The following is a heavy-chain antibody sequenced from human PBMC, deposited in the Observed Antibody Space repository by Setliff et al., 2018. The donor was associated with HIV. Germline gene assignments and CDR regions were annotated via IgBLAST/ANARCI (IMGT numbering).Heavy chain of an antibody. CDR1: GYTFTSYG. Sequence: ASVKVSCKASGYTFTSYGISWVRQAPGQGLEWMGWISAYNGNTNYAQKLQGRVTMTTDTSTNTAYMELRSLRSDDTAVYYCARPLPFGGYCSSTSCQGAFDFWGQGTMVTVSS. V-gene: IGHV1-18*01. D-gene: IGHD2-2*01. CDR3: ARPLPFGGYCSSTSCQGAFDF. J-gene: IGHJ3*01. CDR2: ISAYNGNT.